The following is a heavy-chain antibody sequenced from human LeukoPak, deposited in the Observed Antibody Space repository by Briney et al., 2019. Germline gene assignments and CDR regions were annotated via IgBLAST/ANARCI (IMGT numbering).Heavy chain of an antibody. CDR3: ARSGSSSFDF. Sequence: PGGSLRLSCAASGXTFSSYSMNWVRQTPGKGLEWVSYISSSSSTIYYADSVKGRFTISRDNAKNSLYLQMNSLRDENTAVYYCARSGSSSFDFWGQGTRVTVSS. CDR1: GXTFSSYS. CDR2: ISSSSSTI. J-gene: IGHJ4*02. V-gene: IGHV3-48*02. D-gene: IGHD1-26*01.